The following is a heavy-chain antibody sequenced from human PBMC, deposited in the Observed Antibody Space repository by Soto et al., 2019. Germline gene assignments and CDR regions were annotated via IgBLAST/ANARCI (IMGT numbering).Heavy chain of an antibody. J-gene: IGHJ6*03. CDR2: INHSGST. D-gene: IGHD2-15*01. Sequence: SETLSLPCAVYGGSFSGYYWGWIPQPPGKGLEWIGEINHSGSTNYNPSLKRRFTLSVDTFKNQFSLKLSSVTAADTAVYYCARGLCSGGSCSTNIPYYYYYYMDVWGKGTTVTVSS. CDR3: ARGLCSGGSCSTNIPYYYYYYMDV. CDR1: GGSFSGYY. V-gene: IGHV4-34*01.